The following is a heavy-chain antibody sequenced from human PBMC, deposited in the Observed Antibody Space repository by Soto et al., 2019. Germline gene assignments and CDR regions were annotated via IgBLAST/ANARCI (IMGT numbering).Heavy chain of an antibody. Sequence: QVQLVESGGGLVKPGGSLRLSCAASGFTFSDYYMSWFRQAPGKGLEWVSYITTSSSYTNYADSVKGRFTISRDNAKNSLYLQMHSLRAEDTAAYYCARGATSSSWFDNWGQGTLVTVSS. J-gene: IGHJ4*02. CDR3: ARGATSSSWFDN. CDR2: ITTSSSYT. D-gene: IGHD6-13*01. V-gene: IGHV3-11*05. CDR1: GFTFSDYY.